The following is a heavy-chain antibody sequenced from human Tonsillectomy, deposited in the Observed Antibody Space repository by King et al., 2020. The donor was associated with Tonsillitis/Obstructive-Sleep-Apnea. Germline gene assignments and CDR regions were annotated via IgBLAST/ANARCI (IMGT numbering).Heavy chain of an antibody. J-gene: IGHJ6*03. V-gene: IGHV3-48*03. D-gene: IGHD2/OR15-2a*01. CDR3: AKKYYYYMDV. CDR2: ISTSGSSK. Sequence: VQLVESGGDVVQPGGSLRRSCAASGFTFSNYAMNWVRQAPRKGREWMSYISTSGSSKSYADSLKGRFTVSRDNAKSSLYLQMNSLRDEDTAVYYCAKKYYYYMDVWGKGTTVTVSS. CDR1: GFTFSNYA.